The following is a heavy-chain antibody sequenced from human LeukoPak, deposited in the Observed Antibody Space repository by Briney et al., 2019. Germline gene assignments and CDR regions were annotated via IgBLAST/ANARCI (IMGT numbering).Heavy chain of an antibody. J-gene: IGHJ4*02. D-gene: IGHD1-1*01. CDR2: IYYSGST. CDR1: GGSISSYY. V-gene: IGHV4-59*08. CDR3: ARHTSYYFDC. Sequence: SETLSLTCTVYGGSISSYYWSWIRQPPGKGLEWIGYIYYSGSTNYNPSLKSRVTISVDTSKNQFSLKLSSVTAADTAVYYCARHTSYYFDCWGQGTLVTVSS.